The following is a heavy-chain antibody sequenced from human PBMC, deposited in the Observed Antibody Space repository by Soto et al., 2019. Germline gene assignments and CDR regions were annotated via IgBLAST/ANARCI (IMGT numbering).Heavy chain of an antibody. D-gene: IGHD5-12*01. CDR1: GGTFSSYA. CDR2: IIPIFGTA. V-gene: IGHV1-69*06. Sequence: QVQLVQSGAEVKKPGSSVKVSCKASGGTFSSYAISWVRQAPGQGLEWMGGIIPIFGTANYAQKFQGRVRITADKSTSTAYMELSSLRSEDTAVYYCARDSGDGYKDYYYGMDVWGKGTTVTVSS. CDR3: ARDSGDGYKDYYYGMDV. J-gene: IGHJ6*04.